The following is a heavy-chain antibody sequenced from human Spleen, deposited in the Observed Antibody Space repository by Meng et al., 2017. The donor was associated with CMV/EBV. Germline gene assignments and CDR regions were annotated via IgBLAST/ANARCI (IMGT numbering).Heavy chain of an antibody. CDR3: ARDRWGYCSSTSCRPYYYYYGMDV. V-gene: IGHV3-7*01. Sequence: GGSLRLSCAASGFTFRSYWMSWVRQAPGKGLEWVAGIKEDGSEKYSVDSVKGRFTISRDNAKNSLYLQMNSLRAEDTAVYYCARDRWGYCSSTSCRPYYYYYGMDVWGQGTTVTVSS. D-gene: IGHD2-2*01. J-gene: IGHJ6*02. CDR1: GFTFRSYW. CDR2: IKEDGSEK.